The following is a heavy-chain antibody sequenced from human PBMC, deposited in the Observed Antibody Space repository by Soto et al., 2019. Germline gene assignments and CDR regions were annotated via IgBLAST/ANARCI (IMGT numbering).Heavy chain of an antibody. D-gene: IGHD6-19*01. V-gene: IGHV1-58*01. CDR2: IVVGSGNT. CDR1: GVTFNSSA. CDR3: AASDLVRGYSSGWYGEAFDI. J-gene: IGHJ3*02. Sequence: SVEVTSKASGVTFNSSAVQWVQQAKRQRLEWIGWIVVGSGNTNYAQKFQERVTITRDMSTSTAYMELSSLRSEDTAVYYCAASDLVRGYSSGWYGEAFDIWGQGTMVTVSS.